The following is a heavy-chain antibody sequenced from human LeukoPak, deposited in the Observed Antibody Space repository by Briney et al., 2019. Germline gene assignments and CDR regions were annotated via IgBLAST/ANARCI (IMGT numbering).Heavy chain of an antibody. D-gene: IGHD2-2*01. J-gene: IGHJ5*02. CDR1: GYTFTSYY. V-gene: IGHV1-46*01. CDR3: ARATSLGWFDP. Sequence: ASVKVSCKASGYTFTSYYMHWVRQAPGQGLEWMGIINPSGGSTSYAQKFQGRVTMTRDTSTSTVYMELSSLRSEDTAVYCCARATSLGWFDPWGQGTLVTVSS. CDR2: INPSGGST.